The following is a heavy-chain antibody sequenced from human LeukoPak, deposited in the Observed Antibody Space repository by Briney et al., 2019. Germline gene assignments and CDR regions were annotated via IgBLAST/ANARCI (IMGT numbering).Heavy chain of an antibody. Sequence: ASVKVSFKASGYTFTSYGITWVRQAPGQGLEWMGWISAYNGNTNYAQKLQGRVTMTTDTSTSTAYMELRSLRSDDTAVYYCARDDDGSGSYTYFDYWGQGTLVTVSS. V-gene: IGHV1-18*01. CDR3: ARDDDGSGSYTYFDY. CDR1: GYTFTSYG. D-gene: IGHD1-26*01. CDR2: ISAYNGNT. J-gene: IGHJ4*02.